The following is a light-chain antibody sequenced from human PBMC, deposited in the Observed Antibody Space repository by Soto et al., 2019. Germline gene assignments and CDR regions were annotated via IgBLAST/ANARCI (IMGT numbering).Light chain of an antibody. J-gene: IGLJ2*01. V-gene: IGLV3-21*02. Sequence: SYELTQPPSVSVAPGQTARITCWGNNVGSKSVHWYQQKPGQAPVLVVFDDSDRPSGIPERFSGSNSGNTATLTVSWVEAGDEGDYYCQVWDTSSDHVIFGGGTKLTAL. CDR2: DDS. CDR1: NVGSKS. CDR3: QVWDTSSDHVI.